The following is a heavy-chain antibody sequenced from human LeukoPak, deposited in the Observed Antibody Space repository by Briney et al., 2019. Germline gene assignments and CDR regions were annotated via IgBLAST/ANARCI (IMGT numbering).Heavy chain of an antibody. CDR3: ARDPSNYDYVWGSYRYGDAFDI. D-gene: IGHD3-16*02. CDR1: GFTFSSYS. V-gene: IGHV3-21*01. Sequence: PGGSLRLSCAASGFTFSSYSMNWVRQAPGKGLEWVSSISSSSSYIYYADSVKGRFTISRDNAKNSLYLQMNSLRAEDTAVYYCARDPSNYDYVWGSYRYGDAFDIWGQGTMVTVSS. J-gene: IGHJ3*02. CDR2: ISSSSSYI.